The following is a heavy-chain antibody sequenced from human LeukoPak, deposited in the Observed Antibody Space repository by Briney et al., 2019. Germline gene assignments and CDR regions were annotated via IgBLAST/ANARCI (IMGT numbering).Heavy chain of an antibody. CDR2: IYYSGST. V-gene: IGHV4-59*12. Sequence: SETLSLTCTVSGGSISSYYWSWIRQPPGKGLEGMVYIYYSGSTNYTPSLKSRVNMSVDTAKNQCSLKLSSVTAADTAVYYWARDGYYGSGSYLDYWGQGTLVTVSS. CDR1: GGSISSYY. D-gene: IGHD3-10*01. J-gene: IGHJ4*02. CDR3: ARDGYYGSGSYLDY.